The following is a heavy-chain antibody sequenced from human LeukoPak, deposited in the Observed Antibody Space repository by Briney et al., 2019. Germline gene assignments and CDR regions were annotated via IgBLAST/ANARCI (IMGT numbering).Heavy chain of an antibody. CDR2: IYPDDSDT. CDR1: GYSFTSYW. CDR3: ARFSVGGTYYPNY. Sequence: GESLKISCKGSGYSFTSYWIGWVRQMPGKGLEWMGIIYPDDSDTRYSPSFQGQVTISADKSISASYLQWSSLKASDTAMYYCARFSVGGTYYPNYWGQGTLVSVSS. V-gene: IGHV5-51*01. J-gene: IGHJ4*02. D-gene: IGHD1-26*01.